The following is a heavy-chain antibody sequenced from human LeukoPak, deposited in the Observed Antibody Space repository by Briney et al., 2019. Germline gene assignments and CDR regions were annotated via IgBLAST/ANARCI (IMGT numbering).Heavy chain of an antibody. CDR3: ARETREAGSGDHQTDSFDV. V-gene: IGHV3-74*01. J-gene: IGHJ3*01. CDR2: INCDASRP. CDR1: RFTFSDYW. Sequence: GGSLRLFCAASRFTFSDYWLHWVRHAPGKGLVWVSRINCDASRPSYADSVKGRFTISRDNAKNILYLQMNSLRVEDTALYYCARETREAGSGDHQTDSFDVWGQGTMVSVSS. D-gene: IGHD2-15*01.